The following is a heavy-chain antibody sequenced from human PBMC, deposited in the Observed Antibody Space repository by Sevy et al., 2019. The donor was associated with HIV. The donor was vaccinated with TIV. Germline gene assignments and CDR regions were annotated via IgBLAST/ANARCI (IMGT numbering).Heavy chain of an antibody. CDR3: AKEGRGWLPGEY. J-gene: IGHJ4*02. CDR2: ISTSGANT. Sequence: GGSLRLSCADSGFTFSDYAMSWVRQAPGKGLEWVSAISTSGANTFYADSVKGRFTISRDNSKGMLYLQMTGLRVDDTAVYYGAKEGRGWLPGEYWGQGALVTVSS. V-gene: IGHV3-23*01. CDR1: GFTFSDYA. D-gene: IGHD3-10*01.